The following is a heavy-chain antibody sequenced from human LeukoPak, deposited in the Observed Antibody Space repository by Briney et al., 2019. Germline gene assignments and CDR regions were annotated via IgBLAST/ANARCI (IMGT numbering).Heavy chain of an antibody. V-gene: IGHV3-23*01. CDR3: AKDRTVVPLAYWYFDL. Sequence: GGSLRLSCAASGLHFSGTAMTWVRQAPGKGPEWVSAIYGSGDSTFYADSVKGRFTISRDNSKNILYLHMNSLRVEDSAIYYCAKDRTVVPLAYWYFDLWGRGTLVTVSS. D-gene: IGHD4-11*01. J-gene: IGHJ2*01. CDR1: GLHFSGTA. CDR2: IYGSGDST.